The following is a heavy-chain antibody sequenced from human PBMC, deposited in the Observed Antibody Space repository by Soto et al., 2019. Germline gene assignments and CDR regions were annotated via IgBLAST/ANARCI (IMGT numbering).Heavy chain of an antibody. CDR3: AKDGGGYNYGYVMLDKYYDGMDV. CDR2: ISYDGTNK. V-gene: IGHV3-30-3*01. J-gene: IGHJ6*02. CDR1: GFTFSTYA. Sequence: QVQLVESGGGVVQPGRSLRLSCAASGFTFSTYAMPWVRQAPGKGLEWVAVISYDGTNKYYADSVRGRFTISRDNSKNTLFLKMNSLRAEDTAVYYCAKDGGGYNYGYVMLDKYYDGMDVWGQGTTVTVSS. D-gene: IGHD5-18*01.